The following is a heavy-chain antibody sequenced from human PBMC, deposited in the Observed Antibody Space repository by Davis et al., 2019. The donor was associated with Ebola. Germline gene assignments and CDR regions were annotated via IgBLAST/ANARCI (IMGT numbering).Heavy chain of an antibody. J-gene: IGHJ3*02. V-gene: IGHV3-30*04. CDR2: ISFDGSNK. CDR1: GFIFSSSA. CDR3: ARPLSGWKGDDAFDI. Sequence: GESLKISCTASGFIFSSSAMHWVRQAPGRGLEWVAFISFDGSNKDYRGSVKGRFTISRDNSQNKLFLQMNSLRPEDTSIYYCARPLSGWKGDDAFDIWGQGTMVTVSS. D-gene: IGHD2/OR15-2a*01.